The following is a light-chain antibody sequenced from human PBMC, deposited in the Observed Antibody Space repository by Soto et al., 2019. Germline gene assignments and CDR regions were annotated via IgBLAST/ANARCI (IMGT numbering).Light chain of an antibody. Sequence: DIQMTQSPSSLSASVGDTVTITCRASQSINRFFNWYQQKSGKAPKVLISTTSNLQTGVPSRFSGSGSGTHFTLTITDLQPEDFATYYCQQCDSFPLTCGGGTKVEIK. CDR3: QQCDSFPLT. CDR1: QSINRF. CDR2: TTS. V-gene: IGKV1-39*01. J-gene: IGKJ4*01.